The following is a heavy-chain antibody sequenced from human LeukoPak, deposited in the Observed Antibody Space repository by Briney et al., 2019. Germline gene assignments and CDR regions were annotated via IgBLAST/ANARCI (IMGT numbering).Heavy chain of an antibody. Sequence: ASVKVSCKASGYTFTGYYIHWVRQAPGQGLEWMGWISAYNGNTNYAQKLQGRVTMTTDTSTSTAYMELRSLRSDDTAVYYCARDRFGRNTMGFDYWGQGTLVTVSS. CDR2: ISAYNGNT. V-gene: IGHV1-18*04. CDR3: ARDRFGRNTMGFDY. J-gene: IGHJ4*02. D-gene: IGHD3-10*01. CDR1: GYTFTGYY.